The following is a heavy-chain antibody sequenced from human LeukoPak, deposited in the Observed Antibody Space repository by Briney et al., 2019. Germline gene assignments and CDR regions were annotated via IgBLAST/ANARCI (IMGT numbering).Heavy chain of an antibody. CDR1: GGSISSYY. Sequence: KPSETLSLTCTVSGGSISSYYWSWIRQLPGKGLEWIGTIYYSGSIYYNPSLKSRATISVDTSENQFSLKLSSVTAADTAVYYCARDYSNMGWFDPWGQGTLVTVSS. J-gene: IGHJ5*02. D-gene: IGHD4-11*01. V-gene: IGHV4-59*06. CDR2: IYYSGSI. CDR3: ARDYSNMGWFDP.